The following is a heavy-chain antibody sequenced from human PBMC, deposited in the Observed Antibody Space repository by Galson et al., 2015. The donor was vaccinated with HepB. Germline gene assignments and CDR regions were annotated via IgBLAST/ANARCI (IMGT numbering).Heavy chain of an antibody. D-gene: IGHD2-15*01. Sequence: SVKVSCKASGYTFTDYNFNWVRRAPGQGPEWMGWISPLSGNTNYAPKLRGRFTLTTNTSTTTAYMGMRGLRADDTAVYYCARDFRATPTIRAPRTEFWGQGTTVIVSS. CDR3: ARDFRATPTIRAPRTEF. V-gene: IGHV1-18*04. CDR2: ISPLSGNT. J-gene: IGHJ4*02. CDR1: GYTFTDYN.